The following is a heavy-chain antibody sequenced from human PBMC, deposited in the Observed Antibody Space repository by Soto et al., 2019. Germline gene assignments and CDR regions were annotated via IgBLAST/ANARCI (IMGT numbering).Heavy chain of an antibody. CDR3: ARDYRNKGFDH. CDR1: GFALVDY. D-gene: IGHD4-4*01. V-gene: IGHV3-11*01. CDR2: IDGSGTAT. J-gene: IGHJ4*02. Sequence: QVQLVESGGGLVRPGESLRLSCTASGFALVDYMSWIRQAPGRGLEWVSYIDGSGTATYYTDSVKGRFTVSREHAENSLYLQMDSLTAEDTAVYYCARDYRNKGFDHWGLGTLVTVSS.